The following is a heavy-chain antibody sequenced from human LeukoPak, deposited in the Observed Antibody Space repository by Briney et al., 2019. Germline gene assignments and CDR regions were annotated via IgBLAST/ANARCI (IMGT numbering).Heavy chain of an antibody. V-gene: IGHV4-39*07. J-gene: IGHJ4*02. CDR2: IYYSGTT. CDR1: GGSISSSIYY. Sequence: SETLSLTCTVSGGSISSSIYYWGWIRQPPGKGLEWIGSIYYSGTTYYNPSLKSRVTISVDTSKNQFSLKLSSVTAADTAVYFCARDEDEYGNKDWGQGTLVTVSS. CDR3: ARDEDEYGNKD. D-gene: IGHD2/OR15-2a*01.